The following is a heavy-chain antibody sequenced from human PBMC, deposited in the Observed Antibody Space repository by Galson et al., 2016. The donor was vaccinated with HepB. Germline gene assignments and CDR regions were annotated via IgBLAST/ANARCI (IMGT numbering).Heavy chain of an antibody. D-gene: IGHD3-10*01. Sequence: SLRLSCAASGFRFSGYWMHWVRQVPGGGLVWVSHIDADGSHTDYADSVRGRFTISRDNAKNTLFRQMNGLRAEDTALDFCVRPNGPGTLEYWGQGILFPVAS. CDR2: IDADGSHT. J-gene: IGHJ4*02. CDR3: VRPNGPGTLEY. V-gene: IGHV3-74*01. CDR1: GFRFSGYW.